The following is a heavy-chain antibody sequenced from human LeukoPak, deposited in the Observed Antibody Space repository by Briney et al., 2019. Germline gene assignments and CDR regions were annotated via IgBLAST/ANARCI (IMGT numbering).Heavy chain of an antibody. CDR2: ISSSGSTI. CDR3: ARGPFYDFPILYYFDY. CDR1: GFTFSDYY. D-gene: IGHD3-3*01. V-gene: IGHV3-11*04. Sequence: GSLRISCAASGFTFSDYYMSWIRQAPGKGLEWVSYISSSGSTIYYADSVKGRFTISRDNAKNSLYLQMNSLRAEDTAVYYCARGPFYDFPILYYFDYWGQGTLVTVSS. J-gene: IGHJ4*02.